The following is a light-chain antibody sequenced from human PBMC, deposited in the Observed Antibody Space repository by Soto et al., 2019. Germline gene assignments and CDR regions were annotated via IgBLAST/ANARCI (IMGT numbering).Light chain of an antibody. CDR2: EVN. V-gene: IGLV2-14*01. CDR3: RSYTRSTSYV. J-gene: IGLJ1*01. CDR1: SSDVGGYNY. Sequence: TPRGSVTGSPGRSFTFSFTGTSSDVGGYNYVSWYQQHPGKAPKLMIYEVNNRPSGVSNRFSGSKSGNTASLTISGLQAEHEADYYCRSYTRSTSYVFGTGTKGTVL.